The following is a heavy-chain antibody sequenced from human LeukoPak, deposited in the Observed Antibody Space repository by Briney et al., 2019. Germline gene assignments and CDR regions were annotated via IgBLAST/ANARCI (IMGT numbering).Heavy chain of an antibody. J-gene: IGHJ1*01. V-gene: IGHV1-69*13. CDR3: ARDSSEFRSLLFH. D-gene: IGHD1-14*01. CDR2: ITPMFGTS. Sequence: SVKVSCKASGYTFTSYYMHWVRQSPGQGLEWMGGITPMFGTSNYAQKFRGRVTITADESTSTAYVELSSLRSEDTAVYYCARDSSEFRSLLFHWGQGTLVTVSS. CDR1: GYTFTSYY.